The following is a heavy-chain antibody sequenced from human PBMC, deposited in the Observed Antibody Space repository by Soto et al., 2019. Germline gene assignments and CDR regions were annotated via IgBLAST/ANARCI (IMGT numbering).Heavy chain of an antibody. D-gene: IGHD3-9*01. J-gene: IGHJ4*02. CDR1: GFTFSSYA. CDR3: AKSRGTVLRYFDWLLNFDY. Sequence: GGSLRLSCAASGFTFSSYAMSWVRQAPGKGLEWVSAISGSGGSTYYADSVKGRFTISRDNSKNTLYLQMNSLRAEDTAVYYCAKSRGTVLRYFDWLLNFDYWGQGTLVTVSS. CDR2: ISGSGGST. V-gene: IGHV3-23*01.